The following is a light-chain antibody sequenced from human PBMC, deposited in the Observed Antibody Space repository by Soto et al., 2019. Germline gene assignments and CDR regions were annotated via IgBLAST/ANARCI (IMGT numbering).Light chain of an antibody. CDR1: SGHSNYA. CDR2: LYSDGSH. CDR3: QTWGTGIVI. V-gene: IGLV4-69*01. J-gene: IGLJ2*01. Sequence: QLVLTQSPSASASLGASVRLTCTLSSGHSNYAIAWHQQRPEKGPRYLMKLYSDGSHNKGDGIPDRFSGSNSGAERYLTISSLQSEDEADYYCQTWGTGIVIFGGGTKVTVL.